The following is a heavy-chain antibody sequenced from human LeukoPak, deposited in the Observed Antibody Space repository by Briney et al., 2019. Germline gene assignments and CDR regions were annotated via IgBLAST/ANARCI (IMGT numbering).Heavy chain of an antibody. CDR2: ISYDGSNQ. Sequence: PGRSLRLSCAASGFTYSSHNMHWVRQAPGKGLEWVALISYDGSNQYYADSVKGRFTISRDNSKNTLSLQMNSLRAEDTAVYYCARSPNYYDTPPDYWGQGTLVTVSS. V-gene: IGHV3-30-3*01. D-gene: IGHD3-22*01. J-gene: IGHJ4*02. CDR1: GFTYSSHN. CDR3: ARSPNYYDTPPDY.